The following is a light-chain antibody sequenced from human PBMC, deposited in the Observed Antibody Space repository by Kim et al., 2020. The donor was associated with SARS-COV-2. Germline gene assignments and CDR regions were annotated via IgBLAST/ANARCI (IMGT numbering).Light chain of an antibody. CDR2: AAS. V-gene: IGKV1D-12*01. Sequence: ASVGDTVSITCRASHDISSWLAWYQQKPGKAPNLLIYAASTLRNGVPSRFSGSGSGTQFTLTISSLQPEDFATYYCQQTNSLPLTFGGGTKVDIK. J-gene: IGKJ4*01. CDR1: HDISSW. CDR3: QQTNSLPLT.